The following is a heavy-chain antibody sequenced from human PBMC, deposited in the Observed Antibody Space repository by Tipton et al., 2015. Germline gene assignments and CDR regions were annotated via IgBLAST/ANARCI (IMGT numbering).Heavy chain of an antibody. CDR1: GDKFTTDD. CDR3: ARGGAPGFGSKGLDV. J-gene: IGHJ6*02. Sequence: QSGAEVKKPGASVRVSCVASGDKFTTDDINWVRQAPGQGLEWMGWMNPKSGNTGYAQKFQGRITMARNTSITTAYMELRRLRSEDTAVYYCARGGAPGFGSKGLDVWGQGTTVTVS. V-gene: IGHV1-8*01. CDR2: MNPKSGNT. D-gene: IGHD3-3*01.